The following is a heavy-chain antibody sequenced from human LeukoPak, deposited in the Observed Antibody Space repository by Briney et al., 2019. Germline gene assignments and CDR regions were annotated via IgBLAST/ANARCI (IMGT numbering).Heavy chain of an antibody. V-gene: IGHV3-48*03. CDR2: IGPSGVNI. Sequence: GGSLRLSCAASGLTFSSYEMNWVRQAPGKGLEWVSYIGPSGVNIYYADSVRGRFTISRDNAKSSVYLQMNSLTAEVTAIYYCATLYGRDYWGQGTPVTVSS. CDR1: GLTFSSYE. CDR3: ATLYGRDY. D-gene: IGHD4-17*01. J-gene: IGHJ4*02.